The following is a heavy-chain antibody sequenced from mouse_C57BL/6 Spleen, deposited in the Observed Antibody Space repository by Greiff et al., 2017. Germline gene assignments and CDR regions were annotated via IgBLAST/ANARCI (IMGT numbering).Heavy chain of an antibody. D-gene: IGHD2-5*01. Sequence: VQLQESGPGLVKPSQSLSLTCSVTGYSITSGYYWNWIRQFPGNKLEWMGYISYDGSNNYNPSLKNRISITRDTSKNQFFLKLNSGTTEDTATYYCARVYSNYVFAYWGQGTLVTVSA. CDR1: GYSITSGYY. CDR3: ARVYSNYVFAY. J-gene: IGHJ3*01. CDR2: ISYDGSN. V-gene: IGHV3-6*01.